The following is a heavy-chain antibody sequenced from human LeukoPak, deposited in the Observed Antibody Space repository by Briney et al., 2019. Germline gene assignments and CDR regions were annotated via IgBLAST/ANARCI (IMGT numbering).Heavy chain of an antibody. Sequence: PGGSLRLSCAASGFTFSSYGMHWVRQAPGKGLEWVAVISYDGSNTYYADSVKGRFTISKDNSKNTLYLQMNSLRAEDTAVYYCARDAGNSNFYSWGQGTLVTVSS. D-gene: IGHD4-11*01. J-gene: IGHJ4*02. CDR2: ISYDGSNT. CDR1: GFTFSSYG. CDR3: ARDAGNSNFYS. V-gene: IGHV3-30*03.